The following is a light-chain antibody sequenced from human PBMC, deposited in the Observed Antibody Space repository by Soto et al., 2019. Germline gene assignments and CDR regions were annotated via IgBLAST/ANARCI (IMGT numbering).Light chain of an antibody. CDR2: DAS. J-gene: IGKJ4*01. CDR3: QQRSSWPLT. V-gene: IGKV3-11*01. Sequence: EIVLTQSPATLSLSPGERATLSCRASQSVSSYLAWYQQKPGQAPRLLIYDASNRATGIPARFSGSGSGTDFTLTINSLEPEDFAVYSCQQRSSWPLTFGGGTKVELK. CDR1: QSVSSY.